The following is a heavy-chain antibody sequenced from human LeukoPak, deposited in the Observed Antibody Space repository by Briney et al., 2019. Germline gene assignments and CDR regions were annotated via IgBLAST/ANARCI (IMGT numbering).Heavy chain of an antibody. CDR3: AKDLKSSSWYDFDY. J-gene: IGHJ4*02. V-gene: IGHV3-23*01. Sequence: GGSLRLSCAASGFTFSSYAMSWVRQAPGKGLEWVSAISGSTGSTYYADSVKGRFTISRDNSKNTLYLQMNSLRAEDTAVYYCAKDLKSSSWYDFDYWGQGTLVTVSS. CDR2: ISGSTGST. D-gene: IGHD6-13*01. CDR1: GFTFSSYA.